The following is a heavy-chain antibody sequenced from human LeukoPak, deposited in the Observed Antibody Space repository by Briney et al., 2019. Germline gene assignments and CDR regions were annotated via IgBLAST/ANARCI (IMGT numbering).Heavy chain of an antibody. CDR1: GFIFSNYA. J-gene: IGHJ4*02. CDR2: MSNNGGGT. V-gene: IGHV3-64*01. Sequence: PGGSLRLSCAASGFIFSNYAMHWVRQAPGKGPEYVSGMSNNGGGTFYANSVKGRFTISRDNAKNSLYLQMNSLRAEDTALYYCAKDISAVATIASFDYWGQGTLVTVSS. CDR3: AKDISAVATIASFDY. D-gene: IGHD5-12*01.